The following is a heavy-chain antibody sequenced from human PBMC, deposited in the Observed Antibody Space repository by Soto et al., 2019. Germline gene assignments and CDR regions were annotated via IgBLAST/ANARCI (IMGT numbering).Heavy chain of an antibody. CDR2: IYHSGST. D-gene: IGHD5-18*01. CDR1: GGSISSSNW. CDR3: ARGIGYSYGPQGDDY. J-gene: IGHJ4*02. V-gene: IGHV4-4*02. Sequence: QVQLQESGPGLVKPSGTLSLTCAVSGGSISSSNWWSWVRQPPGKGLEWIGEIYHSGSTNYNPSLNSRVTIXXAXSXTQFSLKLSSVTAADTAVYYCARGIGYSYGPQGDDYWGQGTLVTVSS.